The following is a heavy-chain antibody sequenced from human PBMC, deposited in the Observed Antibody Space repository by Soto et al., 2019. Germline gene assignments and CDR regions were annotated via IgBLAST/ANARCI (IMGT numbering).Heavy chain of an antibody. V-gene: IGHV4-59*08. CDR2: IYYSGST. Sequence: SETLSLTCTVSGGSISSYYWSWIRQPPGKGLEWIGYIYYSGSTNYNPSLKSRVIISVDTSKNQFSLKLSSETAADTAVYYCARQVRDFSGSGSYYFDYWGQGTLVTVSS. CDR3: ARQVRDFSGSGSYYFDY. CDR1: GGSISSYY. J-gene: IGHJ4*02. D-gene: IGHD3-10*01.